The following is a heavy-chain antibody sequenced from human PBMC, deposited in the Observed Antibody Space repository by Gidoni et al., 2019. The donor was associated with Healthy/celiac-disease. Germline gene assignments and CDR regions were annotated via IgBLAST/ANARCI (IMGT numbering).Heavy chain of an antibody. D-gene: IGHD3-10*01. V-gene: IGHV3-15*07. CDR1: GFTFSSAW. Sequence: EVQLVESGGGLVKPGGSLRLSCAASGFTFSSAWMNWVRQAPGKGLEWVGRIKSKTDGGTTDYAAPVKGRFTISRDDSKNTLYLQMNSLKTEDTAVYYCTTDVGWFGESDAFDIWGQGTMVTVSS. CDR3: TTDVGWFGESDAFDI. CDR2: IKSKTDGGTT. J-gene: IGHJ3*02.